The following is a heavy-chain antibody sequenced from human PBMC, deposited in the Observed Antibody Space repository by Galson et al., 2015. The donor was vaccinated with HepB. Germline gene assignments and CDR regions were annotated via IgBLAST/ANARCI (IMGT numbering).Heavy chain of an antibody. D-gene: IGHD1-14*01. J-gene: IGHJ4*02. CDR1: GNSVNATRYY. CDR3: ARVSAQPRAHPSFDY. CDR2: IYYSGNT. Sequence: SETLSLTCTVSGNSVNATRYYWNWIRQPPGKGLEWIGYIYYSGNTNYNPSLESRVTISVDTSKNQFSLKLSSVTAADTAVYYCARVSAQPRAHPSFDYWSQGTLVTVSS. V-gene: IGHV4-61*01.